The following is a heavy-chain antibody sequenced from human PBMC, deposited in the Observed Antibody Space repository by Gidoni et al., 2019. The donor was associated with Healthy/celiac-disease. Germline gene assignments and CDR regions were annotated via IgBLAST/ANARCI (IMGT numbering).Heavy chain of an antibody. CDR3: ARDTFVEPRYYYYMDV. D-gene: IGHD2-15*01. CDR2: IIPIFGTA. Sequence: QVQLVQSVAQVKKPGSSVKVSCKASGGTFSLYAISWVRQAPGQGLEWMGGIIPIFGTANYAQKFQGRVTITADESTSTAYMELSSLRSEDTAVYYCARDTFVEPRYYYYMDVWGKGTTVTVSS. CDR1: GGTFSLYA. V-gene: IGHV1-69*01. J-gene: IGHJ6*03.